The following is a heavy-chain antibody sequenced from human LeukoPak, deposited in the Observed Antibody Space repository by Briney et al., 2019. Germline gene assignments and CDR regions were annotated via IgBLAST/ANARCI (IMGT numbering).Heavy chain of an antibody. J-gene: IGHJ6*02. V-gene: IGHV1-69*04. Sequence: SVKVSCKASGGTFSSYAISWVRQAPGQGLEWMGRIIPILGIANYAPKFQGRVTITADKSTSTAYMELSSLRSEDTAVYYCASTYCGGDCYSEYYYYYGMDVWGQGTTVTVSS. CDR1: GGTFSSYA. D-gene: IGHD2-21*02. CDR3: ASTYCGGDCYSEYYYYYGMDV. CDR2: IIPILGIA.